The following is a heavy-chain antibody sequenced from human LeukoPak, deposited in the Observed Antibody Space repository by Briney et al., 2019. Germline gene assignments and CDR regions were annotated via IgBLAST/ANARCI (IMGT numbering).Heavy chain of an antibody. Sequence: KPSETLSLTCTVSGDSITNAIYFWGWIRQPPGKGPEWIASIYYSGSTFYNPSLKSRVTISVDTSKNQFSLKLSSVTAADTAVYYCARDMTKAVVWGQGTLVTVSS. CDR3: ARDMTKAVV. D-gene: IGHD4-23*01. CDR1: GDSITNAIYF. V-gene: IGHV4-39*07. J-gene: IGHJ4*02. CDR2: IYYSGST.